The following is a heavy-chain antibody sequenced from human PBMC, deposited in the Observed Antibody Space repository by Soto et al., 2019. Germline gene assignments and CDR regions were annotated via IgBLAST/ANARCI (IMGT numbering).Heavy chain of an antibody. CDR2: IIPIFGTA. CDR3: ARVAEVISFSYGYFDY. J-gene: IGHJ4*02. D-gene: IGHD5-18*01. Sequence: SVKVSCKVSGGTFSSYAISWVRQAPGQGLEWMGGIIPIFGTANYAQKFQGRVTITADESTSTAYMELSSLRSEDRAVYYCARVAEVISFSYGYFDYWGKGTLVTVSS. CDR1: GGTFSSYA. V-gene: IGHV1-69*13.